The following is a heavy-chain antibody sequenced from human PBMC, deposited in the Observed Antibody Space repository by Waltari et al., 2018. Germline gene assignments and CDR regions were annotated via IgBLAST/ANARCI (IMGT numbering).Heavy chain of an antibody. Sequence: QVQLVESGGGVVQPGRSLRLSCAASGFTFSSYGMHWVRQAPGKGLEWVAVIWYDGSNKYYADSVKGRFTISRDNSKNTLYLQMNSLRAEDTAMYYCARGSYPRGGVWFFDYWGQGTLVTVSS. D-gene: IGHD1-26*01. V-gene: IGHV3-33*08. CDR1: GFTFSSYG. J-gene: IGHJ4*02. CDR3: ARGSYPRGGVWFFDY. CDR2: IWYDGSNK.